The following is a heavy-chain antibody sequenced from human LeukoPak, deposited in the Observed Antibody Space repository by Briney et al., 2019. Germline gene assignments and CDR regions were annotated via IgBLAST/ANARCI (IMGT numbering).Heavy chain of an antibody. CDR2: IYYSGST. CDR1: GGSIDNHY. J-gene: IGHJ5*02. D-gene: IGHD3-10*01. V-gene: IGHV4-59*11. Sequence: SETLSLTCSVSGGSIDNHYWTWIRRPPGKELEWIGHIYYSGSTTYNPSLKSRVTISVDTSKNQFSLKLSSVTPADTAAYYCARDLGYFGSGSYLGWFDPWGQGTLVTVPS. CDR3: ARDLGYFGSGSYLGWFDP.